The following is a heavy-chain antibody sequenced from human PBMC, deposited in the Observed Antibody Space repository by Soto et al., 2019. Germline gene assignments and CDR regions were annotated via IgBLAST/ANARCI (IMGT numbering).Heavy chain of an antibody. J-gene: IGHJ4*02. CDR3: AKAAAYHGSASYFPFDD. CDR1: GFSLSSYA. Sequence: EVQLLESGGGLVQPGGSLRLSCAASGFSLSSYAMSWVRQAPGKGLEWVSSISGSGANTYYVDSVKGRFTVSRDNSKNTLYLQMSSLRGEDTAVYKCAKAAAYHGSASYFPFDDWGLGTRVTVSS. CDR2: ISGSGANT. D-gene: IGHD3-10*01. V-gene: IGHV3-23*01.